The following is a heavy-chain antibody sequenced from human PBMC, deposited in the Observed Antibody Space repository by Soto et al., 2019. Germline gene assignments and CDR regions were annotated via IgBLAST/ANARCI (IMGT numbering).Heavy chain of an antibody. V-gene: IGHV4-31*03. CDR1: GGSITSSGYY. D-gene: IGHD2-2*01. CDR3: ARGGGSTKVDY. J-gene: IGHJ4*02. Sequence: QVQLQESGPGLVKPSQTLSLTCTVSGGSITSSGYYWSWIRQHPGEGLEWIGLTSNSGSTSYNPTLKSRVTIYVYKSSNHFSLNLKSVTAADTAVYYCARGGGSTKVDYWGQGTLVTVSP. CDR2: TSNSGST.